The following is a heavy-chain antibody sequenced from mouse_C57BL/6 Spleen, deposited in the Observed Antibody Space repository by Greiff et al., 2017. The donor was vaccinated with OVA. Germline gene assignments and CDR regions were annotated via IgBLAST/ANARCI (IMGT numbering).Heavy chain of an antibody. CDR3: ARSEWLLRYAMDY. J-gene: IGHJ4*01. CDR1: GFSLTSYG. CDR2: IWSGGST. V-gene: IGHV2-2*01. D-gene: IGHD2-3*01. Sequence: QVQLKESGPGLVQPSQSLSITCTVSGFSLTSYGVHWVRQSPGKGLEWLGVIWSGGSTDYNAAFISRLSISRDNSKSQVFFKMNSLQADDTAIYYCARSEWLLRYAMDYWGQGTSVTVSS.